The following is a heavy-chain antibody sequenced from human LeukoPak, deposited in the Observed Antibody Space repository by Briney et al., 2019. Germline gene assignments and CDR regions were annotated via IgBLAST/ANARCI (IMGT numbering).Heavy chain of an antibody. V-gene: IGHV4-4*07. CDR3: ARVGDGYNYDY. Sequence: PSETLSLTCTVSGGSISSYYWSWIRQPAGKGLEWIGRIYTSGSTNYNPSLKSRVTISVDKSKNQFSLKLSSVTAADTAVCYCARVGDGYNYDYWGQGTLVTVSS. D-gene: IGHD5-24*01. CDR1: GGSISSYY. J-gene: IGHJ4*02. CDR2: IYTSGST.